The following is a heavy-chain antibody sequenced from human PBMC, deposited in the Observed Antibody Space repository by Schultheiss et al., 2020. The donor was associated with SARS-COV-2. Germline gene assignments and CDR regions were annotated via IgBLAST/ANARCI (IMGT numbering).Heavy chain of an antibody. D-gene: IGHD1-26*01. CDR3: ASLSGSYYDYYYGMDV. J-gene: IGHJ6*02. Sequence: GESLKISCAASGFTFSSYSMNWVRQAPGKGLEWVSAISGSGGSTYYADSVKGRFTISRDNAKNSLYLQMNSLRDEDTAVYYCASLSGSYYDYYYGMDVWGQGTTVTVSS. CDR1: GFTFSSYS. V-gene: IGHV3-48*02. CDR2: ISGSGGST.